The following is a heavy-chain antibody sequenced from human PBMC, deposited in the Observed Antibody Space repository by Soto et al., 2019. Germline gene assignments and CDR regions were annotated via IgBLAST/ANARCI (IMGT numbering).Heavy chain of an antibody. CDR2: ISYDGSNK. J-gene: IGHJ4*02. CDR3: AKDLDYGDNYFDY. D-gene: IGHD4-17*01. Sequence: LRLSCAASGFTFSSYGMHWVRQAPGKGLEWVAVISYDGSNKYYADSVKGRFTISRDNSKNTLYLQMNSLRAEDTAVYYCAKDLDYGDNYFDYWGQGTLVTVSS. CDR1: GFTFSSYG. V-gene: IGHV3-30*18.